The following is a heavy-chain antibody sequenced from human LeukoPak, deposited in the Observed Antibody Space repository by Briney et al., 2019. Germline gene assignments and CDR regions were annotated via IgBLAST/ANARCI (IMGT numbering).Heavy chain of an antibody. D-gene: IGHD3-16*01. J-gene: IGHJ4*02. CDR1: GYTFTSYD. CDR2: INPNGGAT. Sequence: ASVKVSCKASGYTFTSYDINWVRQAPGQGLEWMGWINPNGGATRYAQKFQGRVTLTCDTSIRTTYMELSSLTSDDTAVYYCARDERYSDADHHYPDLGYWGQGTLVTVSS. V-gene: IGHV1-2*02. CDR3: ARDERYSDADHHYPDLGY.